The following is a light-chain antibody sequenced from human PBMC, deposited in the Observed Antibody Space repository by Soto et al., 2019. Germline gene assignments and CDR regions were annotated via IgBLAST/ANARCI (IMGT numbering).Light chain of an antibody. CDR3: CSYVTTPEI. J-gene: IGLJ1*01. Sequence: QSALAQPRSVSGSPGQLLTISCTGTSSDVDDYRYVSWYQQYPGKAPKLVIYDGNKRPSGVPDRFSGSNSGNTASLTISGLQAEDEVDYYCCSYVTTPEIFGTGTKVTVL. CDR2: DGN. V-gene: IGLV2-11*01. CDR1: SSDVDDYRY.